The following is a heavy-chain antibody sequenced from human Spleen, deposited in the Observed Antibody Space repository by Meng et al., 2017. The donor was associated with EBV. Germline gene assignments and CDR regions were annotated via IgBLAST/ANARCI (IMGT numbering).Heavy chain of an antibody. CDR1: GASFSDYS. CDR2: INPIGIT. J-gene: IGHJ4*02. Sequence: WGAVLLHPSETLSLPCTVYGASFSDYSWTWIRQPPGMGLDLIWEINPIGITSSNPSLRSRVTISVDTSKNQFSLKLTSVTAADTAVYYCASNIKVPRYWGQGTLVTVSS. D-gene: IGHD2/OR15-2a*01. CDR3: ASNIKVPRY. V-gene: IGHV4-34*01.